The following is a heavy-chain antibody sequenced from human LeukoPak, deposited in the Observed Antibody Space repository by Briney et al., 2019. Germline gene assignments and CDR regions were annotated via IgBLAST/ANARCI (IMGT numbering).Heavy chain of an antibody. V-gene: IGHV3-11*01. D-gene: IGHD1-26*01. CDR3: AKDILVGALFDY. CDR1: GFTFSDYY. CDR2: ISSSGSTI. J-gene: IGHJ4*02. Sequence: GGSLRLSCAASGFTFSDYYMSWIRQAPGKGLEWVSYISSSGSTIYYADSVKGRFTISRDNSKNTLYLQMNSLRAEDTAVYYCAKDILVGALFDYWGQGTLVTVSS.